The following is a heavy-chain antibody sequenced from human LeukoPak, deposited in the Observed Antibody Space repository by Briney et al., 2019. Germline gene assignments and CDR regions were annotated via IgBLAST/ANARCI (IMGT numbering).Heavy chain of an antibody. CDR1: GFTFTSYT. Sequence: GGSLRLSCAASGFTFTSYTMNRVRQASGKGLEWVPSITSSSSYIYYADSVKGRFTISRDNAKKSLYLQMNSLRAEDTAMYYCARGGYSSSSGGYYFDYWGQGTLVTTSS. CDR2: ITSSSSYI. J-gene: IGHJ4*02. V-gene: IGHV3-21*01. CDR3: ARGGYSSSSGGYYFDY. D-gene: IGHD6-6*01.